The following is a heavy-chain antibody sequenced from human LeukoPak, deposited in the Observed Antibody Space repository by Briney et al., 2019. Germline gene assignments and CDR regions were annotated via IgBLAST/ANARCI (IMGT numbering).Heavy chain of an antibody. CDR2: ISSSSSYI. Sequence: KPGASLRLSCAASGFTFSSYGINWVRQAPGKGLEWVSSISSSSSYIYYADSVKGRFTISRDNAKNSLYLQMNSLRAEDTAVYYCARVGWWDGMDVWGQGTTVTVSS. D-gene: IGHD2-15*01. CDR3: ARVGWWDGMDV. V-gene: IGHV3-21*01. CDR1: GFTFSSYG. J-gene: IGHJ6*02.